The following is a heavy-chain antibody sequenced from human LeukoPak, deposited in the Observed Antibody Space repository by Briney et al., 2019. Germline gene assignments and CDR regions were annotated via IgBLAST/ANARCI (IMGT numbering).Heavy chain of an antibody. CDR3: AREGVVTGIDY. Sequence: GRSLRLSCAASGFTFDDYAMHWVRQAPGKGLEWVSGISWNSGSIGYADSVKGRFTISRDNAKNSLYLQMNSLGAEDTAVYYCAREGVVTGIDYWGQGTLVTVSS. D-gene: IGHD2-15*01. CDR2: ISWNSGSI. V-gene: IGHV3-9*01. CDR1: GFTFDDYA. J-gene: IGHJ4*02.